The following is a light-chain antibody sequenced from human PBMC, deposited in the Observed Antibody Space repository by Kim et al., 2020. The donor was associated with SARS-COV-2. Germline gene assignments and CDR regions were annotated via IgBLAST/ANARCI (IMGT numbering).Light chain of an antibody. CDR2: GKN. Sequence: SSELTQDPAGSGALGQTDRITCQGDSLRRSYASWYQQKPGQAPVLVMYGKNNRPSGVPDRFSGSSSGNTTSLTITGAQAEDEADYYCNSRDSSGNSYVFATG. V-gene: IGLV3-19*01. CDR1: SLRRSY. CDR3: NSRDSSGNSYV. J-gene: IGLJ1*01.